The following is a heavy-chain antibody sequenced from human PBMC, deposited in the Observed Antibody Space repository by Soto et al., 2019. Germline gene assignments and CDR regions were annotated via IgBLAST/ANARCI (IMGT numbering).Heavy chain of an antibody. CDR1: FSSYA. D-gene: IGHD3-22*01. Sequence: FSSYAISWVRQAPGQGLEWMGGIIPIFGTANYAQKFQGRVTITADESTSTAYMELSSLRSEDTAVYYCARGTPRYYYDSSGYYLHWGQGTLVTVST. CDR2: IIPIFGTA. V-gene: IGHV1-69*01. J-gene: IGHJ1*01. CDR3: ARGTPRYYYDSSGYYLH.